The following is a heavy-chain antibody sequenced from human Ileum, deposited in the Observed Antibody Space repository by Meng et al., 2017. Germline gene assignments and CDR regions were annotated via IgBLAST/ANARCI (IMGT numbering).Heavy chain of an antibody. CDR1: GGSVSRASYQ. Sequence: QVPLQESGPGLVRPSETLSLICTVSGGSVSRASYQWGWIRQPPGKGLEWIGYASTNYNPSLKSRVTISLDTSRNQFSLSLSSVTAADTAVYYCARDHMGSLDYWGQGILVTVSS. J-gene: IGHJ4*02. D-gene: IGHD1-26*01. V-gene: IGHV4-61*01. CDR2: AST. CDR3: ARDHMGSLDY.